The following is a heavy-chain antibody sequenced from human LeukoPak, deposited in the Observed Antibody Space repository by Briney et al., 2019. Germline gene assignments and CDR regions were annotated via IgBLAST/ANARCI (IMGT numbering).Heavy chain of an antibody. J-gene: IGHJ5*02. Sequence: SGPTLVKPTQTLTLTCTFSGFSLTTSGVGVGWIRQPPGKALEWLALIYWNDDKRYSPSLKSRLTITKDTSTNQVVLRMIDMDPVDTATYYCAHTSGYLNCFDPWGQGTLVTVSS. CDR2: IYWNDDK. CDR3: AHTSGYLNCFDP. CDR1: GFSLTTSGVG. D-gene: IGHD3-3*01. V-gene: IGHV2-5*01.